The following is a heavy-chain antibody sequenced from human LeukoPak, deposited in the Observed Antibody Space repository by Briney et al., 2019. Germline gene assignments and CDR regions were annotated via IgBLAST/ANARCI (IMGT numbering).Heavy chain of an antibody. Sequence: PGGSLRLSCAASGFTFRSYGMHWVRQAPGKGLEWVAFIRYDGSNKYYADSVKGRFTISRDNSKNTLYLQMNSLRAEDTAVYYCARGLSRAPSPFDPWGQGTLVTVSS. J-gene: IGHJ5*02. CDR3: ARGLSRAPSPFDP. V-gene: IGHV3-30*02. D-gene: IGHD2-2*01. CDR1: GFTFRSYG. CDR2: IRYDGSNK.